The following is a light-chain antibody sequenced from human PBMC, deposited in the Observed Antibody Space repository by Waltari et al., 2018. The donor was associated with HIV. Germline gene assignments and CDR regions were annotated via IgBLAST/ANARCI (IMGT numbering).Light chain of an antibody. CDR1: QSVSSN. CDR3: QQCNNWPRT. CDR2: GAS. V-gene: IGKV3-15*01. Sequence: EIVMTQSPATLSVSPGERATLSCRASQSVSSNLAWYQQRPGQAPRLLIYGASTRATGIPARFSGSGSGTEFTLTISSPQSEDFAVYYCQQCNNWPRTFGQGTKVEIK. J-gene: IGKJ1*01.